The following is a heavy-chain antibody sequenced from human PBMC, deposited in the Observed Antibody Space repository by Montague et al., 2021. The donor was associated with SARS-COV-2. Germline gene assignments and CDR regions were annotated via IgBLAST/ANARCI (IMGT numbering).Heavy chain of an antibody. CDR2: VYYNGDT. J-gene: IGHJ3*01. CDR1: GGSTASDH. Sequence: SETLSLTCAVYGGSTASDHWNWIRQSPGELPERIGYVYYNGDTKYNPSLQSRVTISIDTSENQFSLRLNSVTAADTAVYFCARGWAFDPWGQGRMVTVSS. D-gene: IGHD6-19*01. CDR3: ARGWAFDP. V-gene: IGHV4-59*08.